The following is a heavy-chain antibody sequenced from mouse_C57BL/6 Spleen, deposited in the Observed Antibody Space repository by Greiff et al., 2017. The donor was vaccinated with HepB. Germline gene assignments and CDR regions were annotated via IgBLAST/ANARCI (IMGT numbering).Heavy chain of an antibody. CDR3: ARGYYGSSLYYYAMDY. CDR2: IDPNSGGN. Sequence: QVQLQQPGAELVKPGASVKLSCKASGYTFTSYWMHWVKQRPGRGLEWIGRIDPNSGGNKYNEKFKSKATLTVDKPSSTAYMQLSSLTSEDSAVYYCARGYYGSSLYYYAMDYWGQGTSVTVSS. V-gene: IGHV1-72*01. J-gene: IGHJ4*01. CDR1: GYTFTSYW. D-gene: IGHD1-1*01.